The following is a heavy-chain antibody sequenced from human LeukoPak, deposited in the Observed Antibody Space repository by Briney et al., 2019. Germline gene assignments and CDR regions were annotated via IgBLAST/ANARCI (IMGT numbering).Heavy chain of an antibody. CDR1: GFTFSSYS. J-gene: IGHJ4*02. Sequence: RSGGSLRLSCAASGFTFSSYSMTWVRQAPGKGLEWVSYISSSSSTIYYADSVKGRFTISRDNAKNSLYLQMNSLRAEDTAVYYCARDVGIDYWGQGTLVTVSS. CDR2: ISSSSSTI. V-gene: IGHV3-48*01. D-gene: IGHD3-10*01. CDR3: ARDVGIDY.